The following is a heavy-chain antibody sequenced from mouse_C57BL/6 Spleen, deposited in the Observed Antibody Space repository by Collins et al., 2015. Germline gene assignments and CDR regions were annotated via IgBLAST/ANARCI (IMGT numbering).Heavy chain of an antibody. CDR2: ISYSGST. Sequence: DVQLQESGPGLVKPSQSLSLTCTVTGYSITSDYAWNWIRQSPGNKLEWMGYISYSGSTSYNPSLKSRISITRDTSKNQFFLQLNSVTTEDTATYYCARDGYYGYAMDYWGQGTSVTVSS. CDR3: ARDGYYGYAMDY. V-gene: IGHV3-2*02. CDR1: GYSITSDYA. J-gene: IGHJ4*01. D-gene: IGHD2-3*01.